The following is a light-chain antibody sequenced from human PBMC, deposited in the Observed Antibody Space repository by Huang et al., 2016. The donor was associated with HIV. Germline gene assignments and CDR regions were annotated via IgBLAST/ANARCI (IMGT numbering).Light chain of an antibody. J-gene: IGKJ4*01. CDR3: HQRSSWPLT. Sequence: EIVLTQSPATLSLSPGESATLSCRASQSVNSNLAWYQQKPGQAPRLLIYDAYNRAAGIPARFSGSGSGTDFTLTISSLEAEDFAVYYCHQRSSWPLTFGGGTRVEIK. V-gene: IGKV3-11*01. CDR2: DAY. CDR1: QSVNSN.